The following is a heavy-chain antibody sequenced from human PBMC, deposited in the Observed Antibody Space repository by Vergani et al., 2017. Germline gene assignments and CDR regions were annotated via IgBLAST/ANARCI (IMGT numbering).Heavy chain of an antibody. Sequence: EVQLMESGGGWAQPGGSLRLSCAASGFVFSESPIHWVRQVPGKGLEWLGHIRRRSEHYATAYGPSLIGRATISRDDSTNTAYLQLSSLGTDDTAVYYCARKHISNYYDSSGYYYMGYYYGMDVWGQGITVTVSS. CDR1: GFVFSESP. V-gene: IGHV3-73*01. J-gene: IGHJ6*02. D-gene: IGHD3-22*01. CDR2: IRRRSEHYAT. CDR3: ARKHISNYYDSSGYYYMGYYYGMDV.